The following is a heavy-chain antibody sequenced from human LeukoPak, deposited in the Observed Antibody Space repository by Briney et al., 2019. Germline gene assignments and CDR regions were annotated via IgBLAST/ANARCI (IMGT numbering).Heavy chain of an antibody. D-gene: IGHD3-22*01. CDR1: GYSISSGYY. Sequence: SETLSLTCTVSGYSISSGYYWGWIRQPPGKGLAWTGSIYHSGSTYYNPSLKSRVTISVDTSKNQFSLKLSSVTAADTAVYYCARGSYYDSSGYYSIGVVDYWGQGTLVTVSS. CDR2: IYHSGST. J-gene: IGHJ4*02. V-gene: IGHV4-38-2*02. CDR3: ARGSYYDSSGYYSIGVVDY.